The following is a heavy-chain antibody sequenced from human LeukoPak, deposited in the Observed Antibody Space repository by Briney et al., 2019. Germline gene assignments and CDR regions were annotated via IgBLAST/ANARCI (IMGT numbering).Heavy chain of an antibody. CDR3: ARAIGYCSGGSCPEKAFDY. V-gene: IGHV4-34*01. Sequence: SETLSLTCTVSGGSISSYYWSWIRQPPGKGLEWIGEINHSGSTNYNPSLKSRVTISVDTSKNQFSLKLSSVTAADTAVYYCARAIGYCSGGSCPEKAFDYWGQGTLVTVSS. J-gene: IGHJ4*02. CDR1: GGSISSYY. D-gene: IGHD2-15*01. CDR2: INHSGST.